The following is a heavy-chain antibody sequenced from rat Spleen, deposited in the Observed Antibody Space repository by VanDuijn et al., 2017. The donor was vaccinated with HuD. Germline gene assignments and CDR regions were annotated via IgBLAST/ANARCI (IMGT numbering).Heavy chain of an antibody. J-gene: IGHJ2*01. CDR3: ARRHYGYTDYFDY. CDR1: GLTFSDYG. Sequence: EVQLVESGGGLVQPGRSLKLSCAASGLTFSDYGMAWVRQAPTKGLGWVATISSGDSSGHSGTYCRDSVRGRFTISRDDAKSTLSLQMDSLRSEDTATYYCARRHYGYTDYFDYWGQGVMVTVSS. CDR2: ISSGDSSGHSGT. D-gene: IGHD1-9*01. V-gene: IGHV5-29*01.